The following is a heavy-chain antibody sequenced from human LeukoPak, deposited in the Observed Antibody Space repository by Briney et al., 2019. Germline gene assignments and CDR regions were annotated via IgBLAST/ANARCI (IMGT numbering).Heavy chain of an antibody. V-gene: IGHV1-2*02. CDR2: INPNSGGT. D-gene: IGHD6-19*01. J-gene: IGHJ3*02. Sequence: RASVKLSCKASGYTFTGYYMHWVRQAPGQGLEWMGWINPNSGGTNYAQKFQGRVTMTRDTSISTAYMELSRLRSDDTAVYYCASGIAVAVDAFDIWGQGTMVTVSS. CDR1: GYTFTGYY. CDR3: ASGIAVAVDAFDI.